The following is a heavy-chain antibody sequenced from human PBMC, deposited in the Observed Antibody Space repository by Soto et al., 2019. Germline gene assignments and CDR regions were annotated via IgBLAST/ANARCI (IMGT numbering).Heavy chain of an antibody. CDR1: GFTFSSYA. D-gene: IGHD2-2*01. CDR3: AKGGKYCKSTSCYGYYSDYMDV. Sequence: EVQLLESGGGLVQPGGSLRLSCAASGFTFSSYAMSWVRQAPGKGLEWVSGISGSGGSTYYADSVKGRITISRDNSKNRLDLQMNSLRAEDTAVYYCAKGGKYCKSTSCYGYYSDYMDVLGKGTTVTVSS. J-gene: IGHJ6*03. CDR2: ISGSGGST. V-gene: IGHV3-23*01.